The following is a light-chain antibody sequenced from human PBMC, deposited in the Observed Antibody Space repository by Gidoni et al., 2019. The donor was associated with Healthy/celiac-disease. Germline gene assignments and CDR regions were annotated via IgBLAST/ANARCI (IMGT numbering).Light chain of an antibody. Sequence: QSALTQPASVSGSPGQSITISCTGTSSDVGGYKYVACYKQNPGKAPKLMIYDVSKRPSGVSNRFSGSKSGNTASLTISGLQAEDEADYYCSSYTSSSTLYVFGTGTKVTVL. CDR3: SSYTSSSTLYV. J-gene: IGLJ1*01. CDR1: SSDVGGYKY. V-gene: IGLV2-14*01. CDR2: DVS.